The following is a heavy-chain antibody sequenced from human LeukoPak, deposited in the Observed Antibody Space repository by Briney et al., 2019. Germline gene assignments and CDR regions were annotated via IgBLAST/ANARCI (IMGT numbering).Heavy chain of an antibody. CDR1: GGSISSSSYY. V-gene: IGHV4-39*01. CDR2: IYYSGST. CDR3: ARLRVVITIYYFDY. J-gene: IGHJ4*02. D-gene: IGHD3-22*01. Sequence: SETLSLTRTVSGGSISSSSYYWGWIRQPPGKGLEWIGSIYYSGSTYYNPSLKSRVTISVDTSKNQFSLKLSSVTAADTAVYYCARLRVVITIYYFDYWGQGTLVTVSS.